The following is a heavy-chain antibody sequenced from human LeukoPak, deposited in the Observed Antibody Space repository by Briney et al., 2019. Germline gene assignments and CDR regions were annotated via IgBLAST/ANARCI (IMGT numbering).Heavy chain of an antibody. Sequence: PGGSLRLSCAASGFTFSSYWMSWVRQAPGKGLERVANIKQDGSEKYYVDSVKGRFTISRDNAKNSLYLQMNSLRAEDTAVYYCARDWGTTVTTEYMDVWGKGTTVTVSS. CDR2: IKQDGSEK. CDR1: GFTFSSYW. CDR3: ARDWGTTVTTEYMDV. D-gene: IGHD4-17*01. J-gene: IGHJ6*03. V-gene: IGHV3-7*01.